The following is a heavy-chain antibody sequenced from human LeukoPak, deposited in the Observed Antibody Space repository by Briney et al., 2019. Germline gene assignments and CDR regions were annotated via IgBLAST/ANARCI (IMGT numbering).Heavy chain of an antibody. CDR1: QFTFNGSW. V-gene: IGHV3-7*03. D-gene: IGHD2/OR15-2a*01. CDR3: AKFPRGFVILLIGDYYYYMDV. CDR2: MDPTGSQK. Sequence: PGGSLRLSCADSQFTFNGSWMNWVRQVPGKGLEWVANMDPTGSQKRYVDSVRGRFTISKDNPGASLYLDMHSLRAEDTALYFCAKFPRGFVILLIGDYYYYMDVWGKGTTVSVSS. J-gene: IGHJ6*03.